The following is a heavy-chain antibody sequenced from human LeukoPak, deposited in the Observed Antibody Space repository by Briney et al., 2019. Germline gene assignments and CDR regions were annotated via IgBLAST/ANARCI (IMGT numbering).Heavy chain of an antibody. D-gene: IGHD5-24*01. V-gene: IGHV3-74*01. CDR2: INADGSTI. Sequence: GGSLRLSCAASGFTFSNYWMHWVRQASGKGLVWVSRINADGSTINYADSVKGRFTISRDNAKNTLYLQMNRLTAEDTALYYCATAGNYRFDYWGQGVLVTVSS. CDR3: ATAGNYRFDY. J-gene: IGHJ4*02. CDR1: GFTFSNYW.